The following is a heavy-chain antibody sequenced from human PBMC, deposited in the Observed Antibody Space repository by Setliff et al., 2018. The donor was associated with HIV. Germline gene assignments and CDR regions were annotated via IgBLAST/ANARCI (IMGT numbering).Heavy chain of an antibody. Sequence: SETLSLTCSISGATIHYHYWSWIRQPPGKGLEWVGYIYYSGSSNYNPSLKSRVTMSVDTSKTQVSLRLSSVTAADTAVYFCARRTNGYAALDYWGQGTLVTVSS. CDR2: IYYSGSS. J-gene: IGHJ4*02. D-gene: IGHD5-12*01. V-gene: IGHV4-59*11. CDR3: ARRTNGYAALDY. CDR1: GATIHYHY.